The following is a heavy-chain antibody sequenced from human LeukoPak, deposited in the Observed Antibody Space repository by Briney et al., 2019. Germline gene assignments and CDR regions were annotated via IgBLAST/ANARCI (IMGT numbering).Heavy chain of an antibody. CDR2: IKSKFDGETT. Sequence: GRSLRLSCAASGFTPTDVWIDWVRPAPGGGLEWVGRIKSKFDGETTDYAAPVKGRFIISRDESESALYLQMSSLRTDDTGVYYCAAREGWGQVTLVTVAS. V-gene: IGHV3-15*01. CDR1: GFTPTDVW. J-gene: IGHJ4*02. CDR3: AAREG.